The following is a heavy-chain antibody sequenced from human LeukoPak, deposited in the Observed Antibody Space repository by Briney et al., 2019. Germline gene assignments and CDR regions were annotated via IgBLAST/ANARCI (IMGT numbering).Heavy chain of an antibody. Sequence: GASVKVSCKASGYTFTSYGISWVRQAPGQGLEWMGWISAYNGNTNYAQKLQGRVTMTTDTSTSTAYMELRSLRSDDTAVYYCARDLVRGVSSPYYGMDVWGQGTTVTVSS. CDR1: GYTFTSYG. J-gene: IGHJ6*02. CDR3: ARDLVRGVSSPYYGMDV. D-gene: IGHD3-10*01. CDR2: ISAYNGNT. V-gene: IGHV1-18*01.